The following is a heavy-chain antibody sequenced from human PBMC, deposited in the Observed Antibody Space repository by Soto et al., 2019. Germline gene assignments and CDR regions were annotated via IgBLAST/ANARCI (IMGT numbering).Heavy chain of an antibody. J-gene: IGHJ6*02. D-gene: IGHD1-26*01. CDR1: GGTFSSYA. CDR3: ASHTGSSPEGRYYYGMDV. CDR2: IIPIFGTA. V-gene: IGHV1-69*13. Sequence: SVKVSRKASGGTFSSYAISWVRQAPGQGLEWMGGIIPIFGTADYAQTFQGRVTITADESTSTAYMELSSLRSEDTAVYYCASHTGSSPEGRYYYGMDVWGQGTTVTVSS.